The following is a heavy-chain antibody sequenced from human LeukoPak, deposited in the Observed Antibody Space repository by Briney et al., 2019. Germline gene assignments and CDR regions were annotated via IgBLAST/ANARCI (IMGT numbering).Heavy chain of an antibody. CDR1: GFTFSSYW. CDR3: ARARRYLGYCRGGSCYGYFDY. D-gene: IGHD2-15*01. V-gene: IGHV3-7*01. J-gene: IGHJ4*02. CDR2: IKQDGSEK. Sequence: GGSLRLSCAASGFTFSSYWMSWVRQAPGKGLEWVANIKQDGSEKYYVDSVKGRFTISRDNAKNSLYLQMNSLRAEDTAVYYCARARRYLGYCRGGSCYGYFDYWGQGTLVTVSS.